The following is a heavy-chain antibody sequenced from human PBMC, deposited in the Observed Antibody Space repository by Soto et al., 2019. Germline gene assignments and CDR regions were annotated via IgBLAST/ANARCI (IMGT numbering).Heavy chain of an antibody. D-gene: IGHD1-1*01. CDR3: GHRGGNSPVDY. V-gene: IGHV2-5*02. CDR2: VYWDDDK. J-gene: IGHJ4*02. Sequence: QITLKESGPTLVKPTQTLTLTCTFSGFSLSTSGVGVGWIRQPPGKALEWLALVYWDDDKRYSPSLKSRATITKDTSKNQVVLTMSNMDPVDTATYYCGHRGGNSPVDYWGQGTLVTVSS. CDR1: GFSLSTSGVG.